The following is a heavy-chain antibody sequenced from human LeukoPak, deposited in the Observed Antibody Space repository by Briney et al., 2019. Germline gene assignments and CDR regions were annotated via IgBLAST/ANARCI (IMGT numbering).Heavy chain of an antibody. D-gene: IGHD5/OR15-5a*01. CDR1: GYTFTSYG. CDR2: ISAYNDNT. Sequence: ASVKVSCKASGYTFTSYGISWVRQAPGQGLEWVGWISAYNDNTNYTQKLQGRVTMTTDTSTSTAYLELRSLRSDDTAVYYCARDWVSLRGYYYGMDVWGQGTTVTVSS. J-gene: IGHJ6*02. V-gene: IGHV1-18*01. CDR3: ARDWVSLRGYYYGMDV.